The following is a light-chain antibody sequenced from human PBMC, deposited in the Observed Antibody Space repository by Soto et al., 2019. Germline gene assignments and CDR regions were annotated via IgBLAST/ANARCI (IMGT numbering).Light chain of an antibody. CDR1: SSNIGSNF. CDR3: QSYDSSLRLAV. V-gene: IGLV1-51*01. J-gene: IGLJ3*02. Sequence: QSVLTQPPSVSAAPGQRVAISCSGSSSNIGSNFVSWYRHVPGTAPKLLIYDNDKRPSEIPDRFSGSKSGTSATLAITGLQTDDEADYYCQSYDSSLRLAVFGGGTKLTVL. CDR2: DND.